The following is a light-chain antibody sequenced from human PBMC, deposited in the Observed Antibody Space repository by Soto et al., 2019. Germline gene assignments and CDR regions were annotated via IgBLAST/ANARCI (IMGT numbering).Light chain of an antibody. V-gene: IGLV2-14*01. CDR1: NSDVGAYNN. CDR2: QIT. CDR3: TPDKSGGIVV. J-gene: IGLJ2*01. Sequence: QSALTQPASVSGSPGQSLTISCTGTNSDVGAYNNVSWYQQHPGKPPKLVIYQITNRPSGVPDRFSGSKSGGAASLTISGLKAEDEADYYCTPDKSGGIVVFGGGTKFTVL.